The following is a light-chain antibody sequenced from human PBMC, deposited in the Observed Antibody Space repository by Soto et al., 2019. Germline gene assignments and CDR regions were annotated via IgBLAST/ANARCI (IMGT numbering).Light chain of an antibody. CDR1: QSISRW. J-gene: IGKJ1*01. CDR3: QHNNDYLMWT. CDR2: DAA. V-gene: IGKV1-5*01. Sequence: DIQMTQSPSTLSASVGDRVTITCRANQSISRWLAWFQQKPGKAPRILIFDAATLERGVPPRFSGSGSGTEFTLTINSLQTDDFATYFCQHNNDYLMWTFGQGTKVEIK.